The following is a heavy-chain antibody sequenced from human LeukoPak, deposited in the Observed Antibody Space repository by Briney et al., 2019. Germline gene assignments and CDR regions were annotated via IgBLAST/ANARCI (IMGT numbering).Heavy chain of an antibody. CDR1: GFTFSSYG. Sequence: PGGSLRLSCAASGFTFSSYGMHWVRQAPGKGLEWVAFIRYDGSNKYYADSVKGRFTISGDNSKNTLYLQMNSLRAEDTAVYYCAKDLSIAARSPSDYWGQGTLVTVSS. V-gene: IGHV3-30*02. CDR2: IRYDGSNK. CDR3: AKDLSIAARSPSDY. D-gene: IGHD6-6*01. J-gene: IGHJ4*02.